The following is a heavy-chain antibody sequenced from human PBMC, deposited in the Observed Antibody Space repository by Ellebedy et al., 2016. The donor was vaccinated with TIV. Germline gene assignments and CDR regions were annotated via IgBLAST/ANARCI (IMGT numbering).Heavy chain of an antibody. Sequence: ASVKVSCKASGGSFYTYALNWVRQAPGQGLEWIGAFLPMFGTATSAQKFQGRVTMTEDTSIDTAYMELSSLTSEDTAVYYCATHHYSDNYYFIFAYWGQGTLVTVSS. CDR2: FLPMFGTA. J-gene: IGHJ4*02. V-gene: IGHV1-69*06. D-gene: IGHD1-26*01. CDR1: GGSFYTYA. CDR3: ATHHYSDNYYFIFAY.